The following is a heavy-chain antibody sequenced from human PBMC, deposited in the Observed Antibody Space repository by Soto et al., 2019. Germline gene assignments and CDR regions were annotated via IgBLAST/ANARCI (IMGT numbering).Heavy chain of an antibody. CDR2: IWYDGSNK. CDR3: ARDALYYYDSSGYYWPDY. Sequence: QVQLVESGGGVVQPGRSLRLSCAASGFTFSSYGMRWVRQAPGKGLEWVAVIWYDGSNKYYADSVKGRFTISRDNSKNTLYLQMNSLRAEDTAVYYCARDALYYYDSSGYYWPDYWGQGTLVTVSS. J-gene: IGHJ4*02. CDR1: GFTFSSYG. D-gene: IGHD3-22*01. V-gene: IGHV3-33*01.